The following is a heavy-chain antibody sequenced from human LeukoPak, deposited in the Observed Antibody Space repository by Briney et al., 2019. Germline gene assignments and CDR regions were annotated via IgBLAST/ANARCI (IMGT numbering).Heavy chain of an antibody. CDR2: IKPNSGGT. Sequence: GASVKVSCKASGYTFTGYYMHWVRQAPGQGLEWMRWIKPNSGGTNYAQKFQGRVTMTRDTSISTAYMELSRLRSDDTAVYYCARDWNYADLGYWGQGTLVTVSS. V-gene: IGHV1-2*02. D-gene: IGHD1-7*01. CDR3: ARDWNYADLGY. CDR1: GYTFTGYY. J-gene: IGHJ4*02.